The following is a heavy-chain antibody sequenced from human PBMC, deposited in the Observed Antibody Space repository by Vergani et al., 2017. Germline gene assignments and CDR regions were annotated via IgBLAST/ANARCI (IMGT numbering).Heavy chain of an antibody. CDR2: IYSTGST. CDR3: ARMGGYDEGDAFRIGYFDS. D-gene: IGHD3-22*01. Sequence: QVQLQESGPGLVKPSQTLSLTCSVSGDSISSGVYYWNWIRQHPGKGLEWIGYIYSTGSTHHNPSFRRRINMSVDTSKNQFSLKLNSVTAADTAMYYCARMGGYDEGDAFRIGYFDSWGPGILVTVSS. V-gene: IGHV4-31*03. CDR1: GDSISSGVYY. J-gene: IGHJ4*02.